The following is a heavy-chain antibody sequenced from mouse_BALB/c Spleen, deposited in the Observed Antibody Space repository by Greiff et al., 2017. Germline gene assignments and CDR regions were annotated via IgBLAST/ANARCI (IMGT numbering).Heavy chain of an antibody. V-gene: IGHV5-6-4*01. J-gene: IGHJ4*01. CDR2: ISSGGSYT. Sequence: DVKLVESGGGLVKPGGSLKLSCAASGFTFSSYTMSWVRQTPEKRLEWVATISSGGSYTYYPDSVKGRFTISRDNAKNTLYLQMSSLKSEDTAMYYCTRVPYYGNYEDAMDYWGQGTSVTVSS. CDR1: GFTFSSYT. D-gene: IGHD2-10*01. CDR3: TRVPYYGNYEDAMDY.